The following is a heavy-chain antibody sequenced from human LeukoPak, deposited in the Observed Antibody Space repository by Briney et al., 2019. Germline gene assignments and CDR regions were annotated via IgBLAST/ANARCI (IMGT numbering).Heavy chain of an antibody. Sequence: PGGSLRLSCAASGFTFSSYSMNWVRQAPGKGLEWVSSISSSSSYIYYADSVKGRFTISRDNAKNSLYLQMNSLRAKDTAVYYCARAFDGDGYYYYYYMDVWGKGTTVTVSS. D-gene: IGHD5-24*01. CDR3: ARAFDGDGYYYYYYMDV. CDR2: ISSSSSYI. V-gene: IGHV3-21*01. CDR1: GFTFSSYS. J-gene: IGHJ6*03.